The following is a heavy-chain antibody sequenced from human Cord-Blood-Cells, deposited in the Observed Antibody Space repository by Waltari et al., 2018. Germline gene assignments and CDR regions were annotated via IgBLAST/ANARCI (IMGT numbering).Heavy chain of an antibody. Sequence: QVQLQESGPGLVKPSETLSLTCTVSAGSISSYYCSWIRQPAGQGLEWIGRIYTSGSTNYNPSLKSRVTMSVDTSKNQFSLKLSSVTAADTAVYYCARVSQSDYDILTGYSGYYYMDVWGKGTTVTVSS. J-gene: IGHJ6*03. CDR3: ARVSQSDYDILTGYSGYYYMDV. CDR1: AGSISSYY. D-gene: IGHD3-9*01. V-gene: IGHV4-4*07. CDR2: IYTSGST.